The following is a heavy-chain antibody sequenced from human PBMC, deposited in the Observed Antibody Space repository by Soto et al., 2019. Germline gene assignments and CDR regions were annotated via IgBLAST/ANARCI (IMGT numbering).Heavy chain of an antibody. V-gene: IGHV4-59*11. CDR2: IYYNGNT. CDR3: TRANWYSEY. D-gene: IGHD7-27*01. Sequence: QVQLQESGPGLVKPSETLSLTCSVSGGSIGNHYWSWIRQPPGKGLEWIGYIYYNGNTNYNPSLKSRVTMSVDTSRNQISLKSTTVTAADTAVYYCTRANWYSEYWGQGTLVTVSS. CDR1: GGSIGNHY. J-gene: IGHJ4*02.